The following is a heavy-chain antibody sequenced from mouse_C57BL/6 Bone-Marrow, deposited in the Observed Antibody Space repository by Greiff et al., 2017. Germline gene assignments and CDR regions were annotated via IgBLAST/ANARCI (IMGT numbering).Heavy chain of an antibody. CDR3: ARELITTVVATGYFDY. CDR2: ISDGGSYT. Sequence: EVQVVESGGGLMKPGGSLKLSCAASGFTFSSYAMSWVRQTPEKRLEWVATISDGGSYTYYPDNVKGRFTISRDNAKNNLYLQMSHLKSEDTAMYYCARELITTVVATGYFDYWGQGTTLTVSS. CDR1: GFTFSSYA. J-gene: IGHJ2*01. V-gene: IGHV5-4*01. D-gene: IGHD1-1*01.